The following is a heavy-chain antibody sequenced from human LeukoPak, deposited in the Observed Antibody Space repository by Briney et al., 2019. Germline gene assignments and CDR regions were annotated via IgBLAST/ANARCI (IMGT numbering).Heavy chain of an antibody. CDR1: GGSLSGYY. CDR2: INHSGST. V-gene: IGHV4-34*01. D-gene: IGHD3-10*01. Sequence: SETLSLTCAVYGGSLSGYYWSWIRQPPGKGLEWIGEINHSGSTNYNPSLKSRVTISVDTSKNQFSLKLSSVTAADTAVYYCARGGIRGVDWGQGTLVTVSS. J-gene: IGHJ4*02. CDR3: ARGGIRGVD.